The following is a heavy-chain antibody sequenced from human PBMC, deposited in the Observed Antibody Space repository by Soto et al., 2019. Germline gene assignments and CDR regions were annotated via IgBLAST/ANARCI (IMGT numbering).Heavy chain of an antibody. J-gene: IGHJ4*02. V-gene: IGHV1-18*04. Sequence: ASVKVSCKASGYTFTSYGISWVRQAPGQGLEWMGWISAYNGNTNYAQKLQGRVTMTTDTSTSTAYMELRSLRSDDTAVYYCARVDYYDSSGYFDDWGQGTLVTVSS. CDR2: ISAYNGNT. CDR3: ARVDYYDSSGYFDD. CDR1: GYTFTSYG. D-gene: IGHD3-22*01.